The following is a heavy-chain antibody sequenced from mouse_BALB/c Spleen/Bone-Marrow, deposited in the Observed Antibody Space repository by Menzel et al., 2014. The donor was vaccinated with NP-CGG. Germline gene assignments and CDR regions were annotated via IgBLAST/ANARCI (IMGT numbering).Heavy chain of an antibody. CDR3: ARYYHAMDY. J-gene: IGHJ4*01. V-gene: IGHV14-3*02. CDR2: IDSANGNT. CDR1: GFNIKDTY. Sequence: VHVKQSGAELVKSGASVKLSCTASGFNIKDTYMHWVKQRPEQGLEWIGRIDSANGNTKYDPKFQGKATITADTSSNAAYLQLSSLTSEDTAVYYCARYYHAMDYWGQGTSVTVSS.